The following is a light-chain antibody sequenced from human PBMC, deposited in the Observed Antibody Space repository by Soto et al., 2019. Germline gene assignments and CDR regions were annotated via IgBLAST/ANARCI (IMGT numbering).Light chain of an antibody. CDR1: QSVSSN. CDR2: GAS. CDR3: QQYNDWLGT. V-gene: IGKV3-15*01. J-gene: IGKJ2*01. Sequence: EIVMTQSPATLSVSPGERATLSCRASQSVSSNLAWYQQKHGQAPRLLIYGASTRATGIPARFSGSGSGTEFTLTIGSLQSEDVAVYYCQQYNDWLGTFGQGTKLEIK.